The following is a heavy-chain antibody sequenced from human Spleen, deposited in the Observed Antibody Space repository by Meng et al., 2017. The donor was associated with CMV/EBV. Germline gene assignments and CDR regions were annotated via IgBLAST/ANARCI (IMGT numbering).Heavy chain of an antibody. CDR3: ARGRVIFGVVITTYYYYGMDV. Sequence: SETLSLTCTVSGASISANYWSWSRRPPGKGLEYIGSISYTGYIEYNPSLKGRVAISLDTSKNQFSLKLASVTAADTAMYYCARGRVIFGVVITTYYYYGMDVWGQGTTVTVSS. J-gene: IGHJ6*02. V-gene: IGHV4-59*01. D-gene: IGHD3-3*01. CDR2: ISYTGYI. CDR1: GASISANY.